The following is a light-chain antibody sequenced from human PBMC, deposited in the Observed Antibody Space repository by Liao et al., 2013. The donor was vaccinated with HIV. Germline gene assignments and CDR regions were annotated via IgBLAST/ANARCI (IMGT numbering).Light chain of an antibody. CDR3: QSADSSGTYL. V-gene: IGLV3-1*01. Sequence: SYELTQPPSVSVSPGQTASITCSGDKLGDKYACWYQQKPGQSPVLVIYQDSKRPSGIPERFSGSNSGNTATLTISGTQAMDEADYYCQSADSSGTYLFGTGTKVTVL. CDR2: QDS. CDR1: KLGDKY. J-gene: IGLJ1*01.